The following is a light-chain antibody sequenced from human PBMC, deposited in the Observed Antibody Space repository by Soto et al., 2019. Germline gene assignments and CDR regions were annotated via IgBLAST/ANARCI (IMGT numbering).Light chain of an antibody. Sequence: EIVLTQSPGTLSLSPGERATLSCRASQSVSSNYLAWYQQKPGQGPRLLIYGASSRATGIPDRFSGSGSGTDFTLTLSRLELEDFAVYYCQQYDSSPWTFGQGTKVEIK. CDR3: QQYDSSPWT. CDR1: QSVSSNY. CDR2: GAS. J-gene: IGKJ1*01. V-gene: IGKV3-20*01.